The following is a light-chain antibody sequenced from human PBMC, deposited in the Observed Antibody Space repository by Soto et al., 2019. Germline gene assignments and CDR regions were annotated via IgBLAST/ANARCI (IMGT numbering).Light chain of an antibody. CDR3: QQYGSSPWT. J-gene: IGKJ1*01. CDR1: QSVSSSY. Sequence: EIVLTQSPGTLSSSPGERATLSCRASQSVSSSYLAWYQQKPGQAPRLLLYGASSRATGIPDRFSGSGSGPDFTLTISRLEPEDFAVYYCQQYGSSPWTFGQGTKVEIK. V-gene: IGKV3-20*01. CDR2: GAS.